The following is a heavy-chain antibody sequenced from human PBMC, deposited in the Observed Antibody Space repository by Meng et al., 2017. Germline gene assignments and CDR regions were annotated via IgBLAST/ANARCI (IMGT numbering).Heavy chain of an antibody. V-gene: IGHV4-4*07. CDR3: VRGVSVGYASSGYYYVPPYFYY. Sequence: SETLSLTGTVSGGSISSYYWSWIRQPAGKGLEWIGRIYTSGSTNYNPSLKSRVTMSVDTSKNQFSLKLSSVTAADTAVYYCVRGVSVGYASSGYYYVPPYFYYWGQGTLVTVSS. J-gene: IGHJ4*02. D-gene: IGHD3-22*01. CDR2: IYTSGST. CDR1: GGSISSYY.